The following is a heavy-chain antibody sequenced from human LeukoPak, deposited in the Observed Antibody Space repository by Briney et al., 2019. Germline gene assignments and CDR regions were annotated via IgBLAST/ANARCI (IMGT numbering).Heavy chain of an antibody. V-gene: IGHV3-7*03. J-gene: IGHJ4*02. CDR3: ARDTAYELELRGCFDY. D-gene: IGHD1-7*01. CDR1: GFIFTNYF. Sequence: GGSLRLSCAASGFIFTNYFMSWVRQAPGKGLEWVASIKHDGSEKYYVDSVRGRFTISRDNAKNSLYLQMNSLRAEDTAVFYCARDTAYELELRGCFDYWGQGTPVTVSS. CDR2: IKHDGSEK.